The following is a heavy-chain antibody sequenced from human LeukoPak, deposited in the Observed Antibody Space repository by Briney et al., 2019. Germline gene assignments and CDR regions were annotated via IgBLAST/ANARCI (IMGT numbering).Heavy chain of an antibody. D-gene: IGHD4-17*01. CDR3: ARSTGYGDYYFDY. J-gene: IGHJ4*02. Sequence: GGSLRLSCAASGFTFSSYSMNWVRQAPGKGLEWVSVIYSGGSTYYADSVKGRFTISRDNSKNTLYLQMNSLRAEDTAVYYCARSTGYGDYYFDYWGQGTLVTVSS. CDR2: IYSGGST. V-gene: IGHV3-53*01. CDR1: GFTFSSYS.